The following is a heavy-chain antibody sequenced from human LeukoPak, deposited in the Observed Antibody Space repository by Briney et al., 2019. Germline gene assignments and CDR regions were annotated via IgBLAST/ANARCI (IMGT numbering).Heavy chain of an antibody. CDR1: GGSIRGYY. CDR3: AREPAGVPEFYFDY. V-gene: IGHV4-59*12. D-gene: IGHD3-10*01. J-gene: IGHJ4*02. Sequence: SETLSLTCTVSGGSIRGYYWSWVRRPPGKGLEWIGYIYYSGSTNYNPSLKSRVAVSVDKSKNQFSLNLISVTAADTAVYYCAREPAGVPEFYFDYWGQGTLVTVSS. CDR2: IYYSGST.